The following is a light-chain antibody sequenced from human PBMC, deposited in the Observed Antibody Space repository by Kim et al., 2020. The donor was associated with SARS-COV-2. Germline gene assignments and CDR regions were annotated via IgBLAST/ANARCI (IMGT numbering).Light chain of an antibody. CDR3: SARDDTLNGWV. CDR1: DSIIGSNT. CDR2: TNT. J-gene: IGLJ3*02. Sequence: GQSVTVSCSGRDSIIGSNTVSWFQHVPGKAPKLIIHTNTQRPSGVPDRFSASKSGTSASLAISGLQSEDEAEYYCSARDDTLNGWVFGGGTQLTVL. V-gene: IGLV1-44*01.